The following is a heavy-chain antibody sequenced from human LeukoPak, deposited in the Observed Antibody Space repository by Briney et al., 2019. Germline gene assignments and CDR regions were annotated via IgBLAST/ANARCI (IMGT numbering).Heavy chain of an antibody. CDR3: ARDGAILGWFDP. CDR2: ISYDGSNK. D-gene: IGHD3-3*01. V-gene: IGHV3-30-3*01. Sequence: GGSLRLSCAASGFTFSSYAMHWVRQAPGKGLEWVAVISYDGSNKYYADSVKGRFTISRDNSKNALYLQMNSLRAEDTAVYYCARDGAILGWFDPWGQGTLVTVSS. J-gene: IGHJ5*02. CDR1: GFTFSSYA.